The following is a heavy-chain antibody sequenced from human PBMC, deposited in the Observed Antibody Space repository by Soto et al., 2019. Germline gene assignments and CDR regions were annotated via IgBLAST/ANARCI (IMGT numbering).Heavy chain of an antibody. D-gene: IGHD6-6*01. CDR2: TYYRSKWYN. V-gene: IGHV6-1*01. J-gene: IGHJ6*02. Sequence: SQTLSLTCAISGDSVSSNSAAWNWIRQSPSRGLEWLGRTYYRSKWYNDYAVSVKSRITINPDTSKNQFSLQLNSVTPEDTAVYYCARDPIAARPPHYYYCYGTDVWGQGTTVTVSS. CDR3: ARDPIAARPPHYYYCYGTDV. CDR1: GDSVSSNSAA.